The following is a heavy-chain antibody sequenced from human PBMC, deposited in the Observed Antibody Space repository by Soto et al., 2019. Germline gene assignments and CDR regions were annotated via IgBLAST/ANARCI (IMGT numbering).Heavy chain of an antibody. J-gene: IGHJ6*03. CDR1: GFTVSSNY. Sequence: GGSLRLSCAASGFTVSSNYMSWVRQAPGKGLEWVSVIYSGGSTYYADSVKGRFTISRHNSKNTLYLQMNSLRAEGTAVYYCAKGGDDFWRPEVRDYYYFLAVWGKGTTVTVSS. V-gene: IGHV3-53*04. D-gene: IGHD3-3*01. CDR3: AKGGDDFWRPEVRDYYYFLAV. CDR2: IYSGGST.